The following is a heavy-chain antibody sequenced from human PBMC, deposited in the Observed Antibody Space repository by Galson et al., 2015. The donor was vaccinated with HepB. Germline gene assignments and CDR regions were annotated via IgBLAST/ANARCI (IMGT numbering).Heavy chain of an antibody. V-gene: IGHV2-5*02. CDR2: IYWDDDK. Sequence: ALVKPTQTLTLTCTFPGFSPSTSGVGVGWIRQPPGKALEWLALIYWDDDKRYSPSLKSRLTITKDTSKNQVVLTMTNMDPVDTATYYCAHSRGGSYQENYFDYWGQGTLVTVSS. CDR1: GFSPSTSGVG. CDR3: AHSRGGSYQENYFDY. J-gene: IGHJ4*02. D-gene: IGHD1-26*01.